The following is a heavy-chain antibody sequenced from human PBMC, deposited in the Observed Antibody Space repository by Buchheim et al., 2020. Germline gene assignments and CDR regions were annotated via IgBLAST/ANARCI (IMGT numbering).Heavy chain of an antibody. D-gene: IGHD5-18*01. CDR2: ISGSGGSP. CDR3: AKGRRGYSYGLFDY. V-gene: IGHV3-23*01. CDR1: GLTFSSYP. Sequence: EVQLLEFGGGLVQPGGPLRLSFEAFGLTFSSYPLSWVRQAPGKGLEWVSAISGSGGSPYYADSVKGRFTISRENSKNTLYLQMNSLRAEDTAVYYCAKGRRGYSYGLFDYWGQGTL. J-gene: IGHJ4*02.